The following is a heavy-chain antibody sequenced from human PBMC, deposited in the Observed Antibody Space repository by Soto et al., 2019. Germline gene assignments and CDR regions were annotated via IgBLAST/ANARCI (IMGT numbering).Heavy chain of an antibody. D-gene: IGHD3-9*01. CDR1: EFTFSNYA. Sequence: PGGSLRLSCAASEFTFSNYAMSWVRQAPGKGLEWVSAISYGGGTTYYADSVKGRFTISRDNSKNTLYLQVNSLRAEDTAVYYCARALLYDILTGPDYWGQGTLVTVSS. J-gene: IGHJ4*02. V-gene: IGHV3-23*01. CDR2: ISYGGGTT. CDR3: ARALLYDILTGPDY.